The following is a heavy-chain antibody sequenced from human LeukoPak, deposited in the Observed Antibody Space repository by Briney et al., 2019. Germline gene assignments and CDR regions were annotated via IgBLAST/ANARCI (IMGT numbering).Heavy chain of an antibody. CDR2: INHSGST. J-gene: IGHJ4*02. V-gene: IGHV4-34*01. CDR3: ARGRSGYRFDY. D-gene: IGHD3-3*01. CDR1: GGSFSGYY. Sequence: SATLSLTCAVYGGSFSGYYWSWIRQPPGKGLEWIGEINHSGSTNYNPSLKSRVTISVDTSKNQFSLKLSSVTAADTAVYYCARGRSGYRFDYWGQGTLVTVSS.